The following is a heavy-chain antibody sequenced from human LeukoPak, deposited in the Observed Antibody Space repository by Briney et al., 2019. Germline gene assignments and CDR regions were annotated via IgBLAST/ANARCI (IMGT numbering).Heavy chain of an antibody. CDR1: GYSIRSGFY. CDR3: ARGPYSYDSSGAFDI. J-gene: IGHJ3*02. CDR2: ISSSGST. D-gene: IGHD3-22*01. V-gene: IGHV4-38-2*02. Sequence: SETLSLTCTVSGYSIRSGFYWGWIRQPAGKGLEWIGRISSSGSTNYNPSLKSRVTISVDTSKNQFSLKLSSVTAADTAVYFCARGPYSYDSSGAFDIWGQGTMVTVSS.